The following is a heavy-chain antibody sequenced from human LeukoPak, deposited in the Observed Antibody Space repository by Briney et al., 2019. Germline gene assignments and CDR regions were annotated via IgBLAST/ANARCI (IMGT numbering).Heavy chain of an antibody. CDR2: IRGKAYGGTT. Sequence: SLRLSCTAAGVTFGDYAMSCVRQAPGEGLEWVGFIRGKAYGGTTEYAASVKGRFTISRDDSKSIAYLQMNSLKTKDTAVYYCTRDRERRYYCYYMDVWGKEATVTVSS. V-gene: IGHV3-49*04. CDR1: GVTFGDYA. D-gene: IGHD1-14*01. CDR3: TRDRERRYYCYYMDV. J-gene: IGHJ6*03.